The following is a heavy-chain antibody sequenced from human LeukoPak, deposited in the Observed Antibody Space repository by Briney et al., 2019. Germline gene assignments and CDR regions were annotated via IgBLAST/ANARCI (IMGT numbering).Heavy chain of an antibody. CDR1: GGSFSGYY. D-gene: IGHD3-22*01. CDR3: ARVTGYMIEDYFDY. V-gene: IGHV4-59*01. Sequence: SSETLSLTCAVYGGSFSGYYWSWIRQPPGKGLEWIGYIYYSGSTNYKPSLKSRVTISVETSKNQFSLKLRSVTAADTAVYYCARVTGYMIEDYFDYWGQGTLVTVSS. J-gene: IGHJ4*02. CDR2: IYYSGST.